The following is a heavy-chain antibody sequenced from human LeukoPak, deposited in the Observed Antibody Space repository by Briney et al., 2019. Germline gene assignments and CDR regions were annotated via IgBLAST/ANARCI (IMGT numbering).Heavy chain of an antibody. CDR2: IIPIFGTA. V-gene: IGHV1-69*13. D-gene: IGHD3-16*02. J-gene: IGHJ6*02. CDR1: GYTFTSNY. Sequence: ASVKVSCKASGYTFTSNYIHWVRQAPGQGLEWMGGIIPIFGTANYAQKFQGRVTITADESTSTAYMELSSLRSEDTAVYYCARGNVIGGLGYYYYGMDVWGQGTTVTVSS. CDR3: ARGNVIGGLGYYYYGMDV.